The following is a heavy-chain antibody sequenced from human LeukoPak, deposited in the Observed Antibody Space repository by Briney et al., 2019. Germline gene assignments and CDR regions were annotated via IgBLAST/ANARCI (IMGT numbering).Heavy chain of an antibody. CDR2: ISTYNGHT. J-gene: IGHJ5*02. D-gene: IGHD3-10*01. Sequence: GASVKVSCKASGYTFSRYGLNWVRQAPGQGLEWMGWISTYNGHTNYAQKLQGRVTMTTDTSTSTAYMELRSLRSDDTAVYYCAREFYYGSGSDNNWFDPWGQGTLVTVSS. V-gene: IGHV1-18*01. CDR1: GYTFSRYG. CDR3: AREFYYGSGSDNNWFDP.